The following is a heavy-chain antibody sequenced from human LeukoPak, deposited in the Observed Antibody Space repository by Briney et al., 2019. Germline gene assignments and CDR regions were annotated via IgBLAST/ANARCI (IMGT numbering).Heavy chain of an antibody. V-gene: IGHV3-21*01. CDR2: ISSSSSYI. J-gene: IGHJ4*02. CDR1: GFTFSSYS. Sequence: GGSLRLSCAASGFTFSSYSMNWVRQAPGKGLEWVSSISSSSSYIYYADSVKGRFTISRDNAKNSLYLQMNSLRAEDTAVYYCARDLSSSWHTPTGYWGQGTLVTVPS. CDR3: ARDLSSSWHTPTGY. D-gene: IGHD6-13*01.